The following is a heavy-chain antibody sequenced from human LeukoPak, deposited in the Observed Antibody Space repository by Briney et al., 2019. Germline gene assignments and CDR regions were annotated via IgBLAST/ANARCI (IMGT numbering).Heavy chain of an antibody. D-gene: IGHD3-22*01. Sequence: GGSLRLSCAASGFTFSSYAMSWVRQAPGKGLEWVSAFSGSGGSTYYADSVKGRFTISRDNSKNTLYLQMNSLRAEDTAVYYCAKVPNYYDSSGYYLPGPWGQGTLVTVSS. J-gene: IGHJ5*02. V-gene: IGHV3-23*01. CDR2: FSGSGGST. CDR3: AKVPNYYDSSGYYLPGP. CDR1: GFTFSSYA.